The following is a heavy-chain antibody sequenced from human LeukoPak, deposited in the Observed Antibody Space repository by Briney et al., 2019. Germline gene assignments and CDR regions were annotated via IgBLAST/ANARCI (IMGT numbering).Heavy chain of an antibody. CDR1: GYTFTSYG. V-gene: IGHV1-18*01. J-gene: IGHJ5*02. CDR2: ISAYNGNT. CDR3: ARDRFTVNNPYNWFDP. Sequence: ASVKVSCKASGYTFTSYGISWVRQAPGQGLEWMGWISAYNGNTNYAQKLQGRVTMTTDISTGTAYMELRSLRSDDTAVYYCARDRFTVNNPYNWFDPWGQGTLVTVSS. D-gene: IGHD4-17*01.